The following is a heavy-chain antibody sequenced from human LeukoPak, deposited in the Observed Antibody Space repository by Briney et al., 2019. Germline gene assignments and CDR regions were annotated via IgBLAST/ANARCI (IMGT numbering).Heavy chain of an antibody. CDR2: IWYDGTNK. CDR1: GFTFSSHG. J-gene: IGHJ4*02. D-gene: IGHD3-16*01. V-gene: IGHV3-33*01. Sequence: GRSLRLSCAASGFTFSSHGMHWVRQAPGKGLEWVGLIWYDGTNKYYADSVKGRFTISRDNSKSTLYLQMNSLRAEDTAVYYCARNDSGLGKGFDYWGQGTLVTVSS. CDR3: ARNDSGLGKGFDY.